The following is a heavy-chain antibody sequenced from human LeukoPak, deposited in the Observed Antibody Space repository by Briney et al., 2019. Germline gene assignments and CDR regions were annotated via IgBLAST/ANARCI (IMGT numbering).Heavy chain of an antibody. CDR2: INPNSGGT. CDR3: ARVFTWETWAFDI. CDR1: GYTFTGYY. D-gene: IGHD1-26*01. V-gene: IGHV1-2*02. Sequence: GASVKVSCKASGYTFTGYYMHWVRQAPGQGLEWMGWINPNSGGTNYAQKFQGRVTMTRDTSISTAYMELSRLRSDDTAVYYCARVFTWETWAFDIWGQGTMVTVSS. J-gene: IGHJ3*02.